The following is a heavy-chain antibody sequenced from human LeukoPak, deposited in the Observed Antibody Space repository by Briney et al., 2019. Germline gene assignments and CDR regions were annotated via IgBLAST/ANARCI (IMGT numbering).Heavy chain of an antibody. V-gene: IGHV1-2*02. Sequence: AAVKVSCKASGYTFTSYGISGVRHTPEQGLEWMGWINPNSGGTNYAQKLQGRVTMTRDTSISTAYMELSRLRSDDTAVYYCARDVTTVVTPYYYGMDVWGQGTTVTVSS. CDR3: ARDVTTVVTPYYYGMDV. D-gene: IGHD4-23*01. J-gene: IGHJ6*02. CDR2: INPNSGGT. CDR1: GYTFTSYG.